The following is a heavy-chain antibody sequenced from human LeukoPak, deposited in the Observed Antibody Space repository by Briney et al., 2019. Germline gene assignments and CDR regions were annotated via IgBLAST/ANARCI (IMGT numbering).Heavy chain of an antibody. CDR1: GFTVSSNY. D-gene: IGHD6-6*01. Sequence: GGSLRLSCAASGFTVSSNYMRWVRQAPGKGLEWVSVIYSGGSTYYADSVKGRFTISRDNSKNTLYLQMNSLRAEDTAVYYCASGDSSSSYYFYYLDVWGKGTTVTVSS. J-gene: IGHJ6*03. CDR2: IYSGGST. CDR3: ASGDSSSSYYFYYLDV. V-gene: IGHV3-53*01.